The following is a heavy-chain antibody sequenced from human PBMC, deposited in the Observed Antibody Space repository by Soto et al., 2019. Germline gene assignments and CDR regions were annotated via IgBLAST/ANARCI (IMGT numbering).Heavy chain of an antibody. CDR1: GFPFSSYG. CDR3: ARDDGVTVVGSYGMDV. J-gene: IGHJ6*01. D-gene: IGHD2-21*01. V-gene: IGHV3-21*01. Sequence: EVHLVESGGGLVQPGGSLRLSCAASGFPFSSYGMNWVRQAPGKGLEWVSFISTGSTFIYNADSVKGRFTISRDNAKNCLYLQMNSVRAEDTAVYYCARDDGVTVVGSYGMDVWGQGNMVSVSS. CDR2: ISTGSTFI.